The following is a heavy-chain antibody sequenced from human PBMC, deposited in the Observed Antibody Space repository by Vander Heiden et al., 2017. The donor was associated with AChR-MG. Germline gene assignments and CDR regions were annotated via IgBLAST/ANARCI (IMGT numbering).Heavy chain of an antibody. V-gene: IGHV4-39*01. CDR2: IYDSGST. Sequence: QLQLEESGPGLVKPSETLSLACTVPGDSISSRNYYWGWIRQPPGKGLEWIGSIYDSGSTYYNPSLKSRVTISVDTSKKQFSLRLSSVTAADSAVYYCVRHDLYGSGSLSPYYFKYWGQGTLVTVSS. J-gene: IGHJ4*02. CDR3: VRHDLYGSGSLSPYYFKY. CDR1: GDSISSRNYY. D-gene: IGHD3-10*01.